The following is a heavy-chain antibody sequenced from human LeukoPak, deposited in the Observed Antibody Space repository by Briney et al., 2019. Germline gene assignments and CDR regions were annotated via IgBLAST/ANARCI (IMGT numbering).Heavy chain of an antibody. CDR3: ARTVGRGPGGHFDY. Sequence: PGGSLRLSCAASGFSYRGYYMSCIRQAPGKGLEWVAYISDSGSYTNYADSVRGRFTISRDNAKKSLFLQMIDLRPEDAAVYYCARTVGRGPGGHFDYWGQGALVTVSS. D-gene: IGHD4-23*01. CDR1: GFSYRGYY. CDR2: ISDSGSYT. V-gene: IGHV3-11*03. J-gene: IGHJ4*02.